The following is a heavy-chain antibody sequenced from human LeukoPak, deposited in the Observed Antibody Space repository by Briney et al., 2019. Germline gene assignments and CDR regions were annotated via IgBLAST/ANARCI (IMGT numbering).Heavy chain of an antibody. CDR1: GYIFTSYW. CDR3: ARHDSNYYGSGSNPVD. V-gene: IGHV5-51*01. CDR2: IYPGDSNT. J-gene: IGHJ4*02. D-gene: IGHD3-10*01. Sequence: GGSLKISCQVSGYIFTSYWIGWVRQMPGKGLEWMGTIYPGDSNTRYSPSFQGQVTISADKSISTAYLQWSSLKASDTAMYYCARHDSNYYGSGSNPVDWGQGTLVTVSS.